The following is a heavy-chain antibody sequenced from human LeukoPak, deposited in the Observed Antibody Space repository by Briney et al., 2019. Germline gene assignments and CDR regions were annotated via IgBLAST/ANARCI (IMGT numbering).Heavy chain of an antibody. CDR1: GFSFSTYW. CDR2: IKQDGSEK. CDR3: AREQQLVLAY. Sequence: GGSLRLSCAASGFSFSTYWMSWVRQAPGKGLEWVAKIKQDGSEKYYVDSLKGRFSISRDNVKNSLYLQMNSRRVEDTAVYYCAREQQLVLAYWGQGAAVTVSS. V-gene: IGHV3-7*01. J-gene: IGHJ4*02. D-gene: IGHD6-13*01.